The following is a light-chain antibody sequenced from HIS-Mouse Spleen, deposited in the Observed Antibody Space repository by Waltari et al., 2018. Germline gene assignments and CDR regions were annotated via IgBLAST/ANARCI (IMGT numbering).Light chain of an antibody. CDR2: DAS. CDR1: QSVSSY. J-gene: IGKJ3*01. V-gene: IGKV3-11*01. CDR3: QQRSNWPLT. Sequence: EIVLTQSLATLSLSPGERATLPCRASQSVSSYLAWYQQKPGQAPRLLIYDASTRATGIPARFSGSGSGTDFTLTISSLEPEDFAVYYCQQRSNWPLTFGPGTKVDIK.